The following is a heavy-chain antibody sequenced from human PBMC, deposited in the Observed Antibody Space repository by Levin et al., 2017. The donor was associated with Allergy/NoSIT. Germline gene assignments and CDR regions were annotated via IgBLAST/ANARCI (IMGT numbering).Heavy chain of an antibody. CDR3: TTAARVGGYSYGCPFDY. CDR1: GFTFSNAW. J-gene: IGHJ4*02. V-gene: IGHV3-15*01. D-gene: IGHD5-18*01. CDR2: IKSKTDGGTT. Sequence: KSGGSLRLSCAASGFTFSNAWMSWVRQAPGKGLEWVGRIKSKTDGGTTDYAAPVKGRFTISRDDSKNTLYLQMNSLKTEDTAVYYCTTAARVGGYSYGCPFDYWGQGTLVTVSS.